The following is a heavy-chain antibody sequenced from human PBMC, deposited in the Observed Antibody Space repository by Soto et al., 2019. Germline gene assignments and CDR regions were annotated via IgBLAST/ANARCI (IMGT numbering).Heavy chain of an antibody. CDR2: ISGTGGST. V-gene: IGHV3-23*01. CDR1: GFTFRSYA. Sequence: GGSLRLSCAASGFTFRSYAMSWVRQAPGKGLEWVSGISGTGGSTYYADSVRGRFTISRDNSKNTLYLQMNSLRGEDTAVYYCAKVSTGDMATIFPAFEIWGQGTLVTVSS. CDR3: AKVSTGDMATIFPAFEI. D-gene: IGHD5-12*01. J-gene: IGHJ3*02.